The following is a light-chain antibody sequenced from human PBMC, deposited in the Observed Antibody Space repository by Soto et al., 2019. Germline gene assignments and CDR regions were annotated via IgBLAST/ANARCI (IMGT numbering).Light chain of an antibody. V-gene: IGLV2-14*03. J-gene: IGLJ1*01. CDR3: SSYTSSSIL. CDR1: SSDVGGYNY. Sequence: QSALTQPASASGSPGQSITISCTGTSSDVGGYNYVSWYQHHPGKAPQLMIYDVSNRPAGVSNRFSGSKSGNTASLTISGLQAEDEDDYYCSSYTSSSILFGTGTKLTVL. CDR2: DVS.